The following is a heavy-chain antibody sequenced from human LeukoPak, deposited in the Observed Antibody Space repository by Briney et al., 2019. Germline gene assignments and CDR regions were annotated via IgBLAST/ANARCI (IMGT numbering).Heavy chain of an antibody. CDR1: GFTFSSYW. V-gene: IGHV3-7*01. CDR2: INQDGSKE. Sequence: GGSLRLSCAVSGFTFSSYWMIWVRQAPGKGLDWVANINQDGSKEYYVDSVKGRFTISRDNARNSLYLQMNSLRVEDTAIYYCVRDGEATGLYFDSWGQGALVTVSS. D-gene: IGHD1-1*01. J-gene: IGHJ4*02. CDR3: VRDGEATGLYFDS.